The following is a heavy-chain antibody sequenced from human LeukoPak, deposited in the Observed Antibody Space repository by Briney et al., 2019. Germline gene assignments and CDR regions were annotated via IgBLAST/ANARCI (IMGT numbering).Heavy chain of an antibody. Sequence: KPSETLSLTCTVSGGSISSSSYYWGWIRQPPGKGLEWIGSIYYSGSTYYNPSLKSRVTISVDTSKNQFSLKLSSVTAADTAVYYCARVARITMVRGHRPFDYWGQGTLVTVSS. CDR2: IYYSGST. CDR3: ARVARITMVRGHRPFDY. V-gene: IGHV4-39*07. CDR1: GGSISSSSYY. J-gene: IGHJ4*02. D-gene: IGHD3-10*01.